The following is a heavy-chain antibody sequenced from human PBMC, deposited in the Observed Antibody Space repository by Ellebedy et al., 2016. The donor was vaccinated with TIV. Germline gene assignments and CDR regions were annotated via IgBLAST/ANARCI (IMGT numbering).Heavy chain of an antibody. V-gene: IGHV3-7*03. J-gene: IGHJ4*02. CDR2: IKQDGSEK. CDR1: GFIFSSAW. Sequence: GESLKISCVASGFIFSSAWMHWVRQAPGKGLEWVANIKQDGSEKYYVDSVKGRFTISRDNAKNSLYLQMNSLRAEDTAVYYCARTYYYDSSGYYLAYWGQGTLVTVSS. D-gene: IGHD3-22*01. CDR3: ARTYYYDSSGYYLAY.